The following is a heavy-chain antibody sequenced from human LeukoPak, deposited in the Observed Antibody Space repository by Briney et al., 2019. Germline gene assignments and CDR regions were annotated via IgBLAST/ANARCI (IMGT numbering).Heavy chain of an antibody. CDR2: ISGSGGST. CDR1: GFTFSSYA. Sequence: QPGASLRLSCAASGFTFSSYAMSWVRQAPGKGLEWVSAISGSGGSTYYADSVKGRFTISRDNSKNPLYRQMNSLRAEDTAVYYCAKDLNGGSRFDYWGQGTLVTVSS. V-gene: IGHV3-23*01. D-gene: IGHD2-15*01. J-gene: IGHJ4*02. CDR3: AKDLNGGSRFDY.